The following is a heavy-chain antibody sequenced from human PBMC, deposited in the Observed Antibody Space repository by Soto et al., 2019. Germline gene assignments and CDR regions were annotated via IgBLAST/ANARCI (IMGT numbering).Heavy chain of an antibody. CDR3: ARVQAVDYGCNSGPPFDY. D-gene: IGHD4-17*01. V-gene: IGHV3-30-3*01. CDR1: GFTFSSYA. J-gene: IGHJ4*02. CDR2: ISYDGSNK. Sequence: QVQLVESGGGVVQPGRSLRLSCAASGFTFSSYAMHWVRQAPGKGLEWVAVISYDGSNKYYADSVKGRFTISRDNSKNTLYLQMSSLRAEDTAVYYCARVQAVDYGCNSGPPFDYWGQGTLVTVSS.